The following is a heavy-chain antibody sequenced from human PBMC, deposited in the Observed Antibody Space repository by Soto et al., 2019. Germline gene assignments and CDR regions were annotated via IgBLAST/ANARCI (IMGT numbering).Heavy chain of an antibody. CDR3: ARDGITIFGVVNYFDY. Sequence: GGSLRLSCAASGFTFSIYAMHWVRHAPGKGLEWVAVISYDGSNKYYADSVKGRFTISRDNSRNTLYLQMNSLRAEDTAVYYCARDGITIFGVVNYFDYWGQGTLVTVSS. J-gene: IGHJ4*02. CDR1: GFTFSIYA. D-gene: IGHD3-3*01. V-gene: IGHV3-30-3*01. CDR2: ISYDGSNK.